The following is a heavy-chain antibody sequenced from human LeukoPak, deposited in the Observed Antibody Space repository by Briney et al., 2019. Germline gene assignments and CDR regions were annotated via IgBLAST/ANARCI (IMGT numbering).Heavy chain of an antibody. CDR2: IRSKANTYAT. CDR1: GFIFSASD. V-gene: IGHV3-73*01. D-gene: IGHD1-26*01. Sequence: GGSLRLSCAASGFIFSASDIHWVRQTSAKGLEWVARIRSKANTYATAYAASVKGRFTISRDDSKNTAYLQMNSLKTEDTAVYYCVRLGGSSLGDAFDIWGQGTMVTVSS. J-gene: IGHJ3*02. CDR3: VRLGGSSLGDAFDI.